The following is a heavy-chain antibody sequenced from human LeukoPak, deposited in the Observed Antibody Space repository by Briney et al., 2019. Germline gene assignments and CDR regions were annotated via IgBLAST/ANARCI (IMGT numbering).Heavy chain of an antibody. CDR1: GYIFSDYY. V-gene: IGHV1-2*06. Sequence: GASVKVSCKASGYIFSDYYLHWVRQAPGQGLEWMGRINPDSGVTDYLHKFQGRVTMTRGTSITTAYMELSRLRSDDTAIYYCARGGERFFHWGQGPLVPVSS. CDR2: INPDSGVT. CDR3: ARGGERFFH. D-gene: IGHD2-21*01. J-gene: IGHJ4*02.